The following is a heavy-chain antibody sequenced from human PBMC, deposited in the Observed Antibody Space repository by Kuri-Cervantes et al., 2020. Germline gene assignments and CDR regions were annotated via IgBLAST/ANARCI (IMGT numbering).Heavy chain of an antibody. D-gene: IGHD3-16*02. V-gene: IGHV1-69*06. CDR1: GGTFSSYA. CDR2: IIPIFGTA. CDR3: ASGTLNYDYIWGSYRSNWFDP. Sequence: SVKVSCKASGGTFSSYAISWVRQAPGQGLEWMGGIIPIFGTANYAQKFQGRVTITADKSTSTAYTELSSLRSEDTAVYYCASGTLNYDYIWGSYRSNWFDPWGQGTLVTVSS. J-gene: IGHJ5*02.